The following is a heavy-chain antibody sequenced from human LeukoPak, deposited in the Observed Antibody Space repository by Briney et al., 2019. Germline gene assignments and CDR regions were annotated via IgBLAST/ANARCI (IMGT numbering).Heavy chain of an antibody. CDR3: ARDLGSGWPYAFDI. V-gene: IGHV1-18*01. Sequence: ASVKVSCKASGYTFISYGISWVRQAPGQGLEWMGWISAYNGHTSYAQKLQGRVTMTTDTSTSTVYLELRSLRSDDTAVHYCARDLGSGWPYAFDIWGQGTMVTVSS. D-gene: IGHD6-19*01. CDR1: GYTFISYG. CDR2: ISAYNGHT. J-gene: IGHJ3*02.